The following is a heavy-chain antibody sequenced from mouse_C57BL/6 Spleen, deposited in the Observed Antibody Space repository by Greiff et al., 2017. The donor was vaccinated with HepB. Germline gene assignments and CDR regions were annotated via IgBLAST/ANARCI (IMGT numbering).Heavy chain of an antibody. D-gene: IGHD2-4*01. CDR3: TTYYDYDEGFAY. CDR2: ISSGGDYI. J-gene: IGHJ3*01. Sequence: VQLKESGEGLVKPGGSLKLSCAASGFTFSSYAMSWVRQTPEKRLEWVAYISSGGDYIYYADTVKGRFTISRDNARNTLYLQMSSLKSEDTAMYYCTTYYDYDEGFAYWGQGTLVTVSA. CDR1: GFTFSSYA. V-gene: IGHV5-9-1*02.